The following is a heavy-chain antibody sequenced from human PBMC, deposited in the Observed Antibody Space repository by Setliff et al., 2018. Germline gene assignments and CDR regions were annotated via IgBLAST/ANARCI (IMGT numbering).Heavy chain of an antibody. CDR3: VRAGSAAAGRKGVFEY. V-gene: IGHV1-3*01. CDR2: INAGNGNT. D-gene: IGHD6-13*01. Sequence: ASVKVSCKASGYIFTSYYMYRVRQAPGQRLEWMGWINAGNGNTKYSQKFQGRVTFTRDTSTSTLYMELSSLISEDTAVYYCVRAGSAAAGRKGVFEYWGQGSLVTVSS. J-gene: IGHJ4*02. CDR1: GYIFTSYY.